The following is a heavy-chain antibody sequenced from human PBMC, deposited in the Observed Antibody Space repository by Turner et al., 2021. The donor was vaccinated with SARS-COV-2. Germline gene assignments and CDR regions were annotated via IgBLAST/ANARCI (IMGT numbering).Heavy chain of an antibody. D-gene: IGHD2-8*01. Sequence: EVQLMESGGGLVKPGGSLRLSCAASGFTFSDAYMSWVRQAPGKGLEWVGRIKSKTDGGTTDYAAPVKGRFTISRDDSENTLYLQMNSLKTEDTAVYYCTGRGKVSYTWFDPWGQGTLVTVSS. CDR2: IKSKTDGGTT. CDR1: GFTFSDAY. V-gene: IGHV3-15*01. J-gene: IGHJ5*02. CDR3: TGRGKVSYTWFDP.